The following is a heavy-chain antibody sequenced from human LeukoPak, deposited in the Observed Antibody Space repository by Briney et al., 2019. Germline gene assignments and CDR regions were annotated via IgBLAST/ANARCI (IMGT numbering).Heavy chain of an antibody. D-gene: IGHD3-10*01. V-gene: IGHV1-69*05. Sequence: SVKVSCKASGGTFSSYAISWVRQAPGQGLEWMGRIIPIFGTASYAQKFQGRVTITTDESTSTAYMELSSLRSEDTAVYYCADGSSGYFDYWGQGTLVTVSS. J-gene: IGHJ4*02. CDR2: IIPIFGTA. CDR1: GGTFSSYA. CDR3: ADGSSGYFDY.